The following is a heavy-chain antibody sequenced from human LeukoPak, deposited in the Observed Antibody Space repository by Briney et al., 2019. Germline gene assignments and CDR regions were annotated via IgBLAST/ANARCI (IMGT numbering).Heavy chain of an antibody. J-gene: IGHJ4*02. CDR1: GGSVSSGYFY. Sequence: SETLSLTCTVSGGSVSSGYFYWSWIRQPPGKGLEWIGYSSTSGITNYNPSLKSRVTISLDTSNNQFSLELSSVTAADTAVYYCVCCSSTSCPYANFDYWGQGTLVTVSS. CDR2: SSTSGIT. V-gene: IGHV4-61*01. CDR3: VCCSSTSCPYANFDY. D-gene: IGHD2-2*01.